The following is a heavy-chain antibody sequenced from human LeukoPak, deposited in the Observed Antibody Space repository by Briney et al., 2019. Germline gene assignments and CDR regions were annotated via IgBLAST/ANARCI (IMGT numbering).Heavy chain of an antibody. CDR3: AKDISLLLGFDY. J-gene: IGHJ4*02. D-gene: IGHD2/OR15-2a*01. Sequence: SVKVSCKASGGTFSSYAISWVRQAPGQGLEWMGGIIPIFGTANYAQKFQGRVTITTDESTSTAYMELSSLRSEDTAVYYCAKDISLLLGFDYWGQGTLVTVSS. CDR1: GGTFSSYA. CDR2: IIPIFGTA. V-gene: IGHV1-69*05.